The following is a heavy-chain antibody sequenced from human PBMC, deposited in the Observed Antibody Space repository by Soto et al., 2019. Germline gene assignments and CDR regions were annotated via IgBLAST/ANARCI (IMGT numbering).Heavy chain of an antibody. V-gene: IGHV3-30*18. CDR3: AKDQEQWSSGAFDI. Sequence: QVQLVESGGGVVQPGRSLRLSCAASGFTFSSYGMHWVRQAPGKGLEWVAVISYDGSNKYYADSVKGRFTISRDNSKNTLYLQMNSLRAEDTAVYYCAKDQEQWSSGAFDIWGQGTMVTVSS. CDR2: ISYDGSNK. CDR1: GFTFSSYG. D-gene: IGHD6-19*01. J-gene: IGHJ3*02.